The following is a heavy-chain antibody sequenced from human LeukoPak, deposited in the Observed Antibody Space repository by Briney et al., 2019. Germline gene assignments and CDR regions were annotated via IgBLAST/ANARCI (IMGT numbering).Heavy chain of an antibody. Sequence: PSETLSLTCTVSGGSISSSSYYWGWIRQPPGKGLEWIGSIYYSGSTYYNPSLKSRVTISVDTSKNQFSLKLSSVTAADTAVYYCARHVDTAMVTGTWFDPWGQGTLVTVSS. CDR2: IYYSGST. CDR3: ARHVDTAMVTGTWFDP. J-gene: IGHJ5*02. D-gene: IGHD5-18*01. CDR1: GGSISSSSYY. V-gene: IGHV4-39*01.